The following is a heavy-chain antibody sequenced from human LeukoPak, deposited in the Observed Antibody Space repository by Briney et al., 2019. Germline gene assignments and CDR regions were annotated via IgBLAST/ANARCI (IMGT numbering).Heavy chain of an antibody. D-gene: IGHD6-19*01. CDR2: IKSDGSDT. V-gene: IGHV3-74*01. J-gene: IGHJ5*02. CDR3: ATVAGTWFDP. CDR1: GFTFTPPW. Sequence: GGSLRLSCAASGFTFTPPWMHWVRQAPGKGLVWVSRIKSDGSDTSYADSVKGRFTISRDNGRNTLYLQMNSLRAEDTAVYYCATVAGTWFDPWGQGTLVTVSS.